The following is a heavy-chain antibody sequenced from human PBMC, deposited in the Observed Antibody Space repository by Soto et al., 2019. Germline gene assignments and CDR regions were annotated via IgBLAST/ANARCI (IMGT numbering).Heavy chain of an antibody. CDR3: ARDLAAGDL. J-gene: IGHJ5*02. D-gene: IGHD6-13*01. CDR1: GYTFINYY. V-gene: IGHV1-46*01. Sequence: GASVKVSCKASGYTFINYYIHWVRQAPGQGLEWMAIINPMGGSTNYAQELQGRVTLTSDTSASTVYMELSSLRFEDTALFYCARDLAAGDLWGQGTLVTVSS. CDR2: INPMGGST.